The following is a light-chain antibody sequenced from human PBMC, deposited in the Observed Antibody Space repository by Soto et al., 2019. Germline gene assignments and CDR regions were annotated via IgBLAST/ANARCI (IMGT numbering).Light chain of an antibody. J-gene: IGLJ3*02. CDR3: TSFKNSDTWV. V-gene: IGLV2-14*01. CDR1: SSDVGAYKY. CDR2: EVS. Sequence: QSALTQPASVSGSPGQSITISCTGSSSDVGAYKYVSWFQPHPDKAPKLLIHEVSNRPSGVSNRFSGSKSGNTASLTISGLQAEDEADYYCTSFKNSDTWVFGGGTKVTVL.